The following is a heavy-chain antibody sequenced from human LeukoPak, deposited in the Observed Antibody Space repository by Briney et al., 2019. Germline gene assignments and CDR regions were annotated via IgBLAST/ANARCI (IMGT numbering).Heavy chain of an antibody. J-gene: IGHJ4*02. Sequence: GGSLRLSCAASGFTFSNYWIHWVRHAPGKGLVWVSRINSDGRSTIYADSVKGRFTISRDNAKNTLYLQMNSLRAEDTAVYYCARDLSIAVAAGTTYDFWGQGTQVTVSS. CDR2: INSDGRST. V-gene: IGHV3-74*01. CDR3: ARDLSIAVAAGTTYDF. CDR1: GFTFSNYW. D-gene: IGHD6-13*01.